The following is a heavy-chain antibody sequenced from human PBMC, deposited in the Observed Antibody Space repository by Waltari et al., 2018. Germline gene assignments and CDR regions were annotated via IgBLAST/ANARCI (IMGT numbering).Heavy chain of an antibody. J-gene: IGHJ6*03. Sequence: QVQLQESGPGLVKPSETLSLTCTVSGGSISSHYWSWIRQPPGKGLEWIWYIYYSGSTNYNPSLKSRVTISVDTSKNQFSLKLSSVTAADTAVYYCARAPLEWLLFPYYMDVWGKGTTVTVSS. CDR2: IYYSGST. CDR3: ARAPLEWLLFPYYMDV. D-gene: IGHD3-3*01. CDR1: GGSISSHY. V-gene: IGHV4-59*11.